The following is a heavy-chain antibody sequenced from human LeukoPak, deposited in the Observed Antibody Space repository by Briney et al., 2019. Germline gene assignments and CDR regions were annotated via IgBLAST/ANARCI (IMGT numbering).Heavy chain of an antibody. CDR2: IIANGGST. CDR1: GFTFSSHA. CDR3: AKDGGGSLEWLPPMDV. J-gene: IGHJ6*02. Sequence: PGGSLRLSCAASGFTFSSHAMGWVRQAPGKGLEWVSSIIANGGSTYYGDSVKGRFTISRDNSKNTLYLQMNSLRAEDTAAYYCAKDGGGSLEWLPPMDVWGQGTMVTVS. V-gene: IGHV3-23*01. D-gene: IGHD3-3*01.